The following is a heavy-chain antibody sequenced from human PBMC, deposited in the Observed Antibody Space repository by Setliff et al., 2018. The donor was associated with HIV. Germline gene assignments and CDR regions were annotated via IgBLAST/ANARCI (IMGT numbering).Heavy chain of an antibody. V-gene: IGHV3-74*01. CDR1: GFTFSNYW. J-gene: IGHJ3*02. D-gene: IGHD2-21*02. CDR3: ASSNVVVVAASVSDAFDI. Sequence: GGSLRLSCVASGFTFSNYWMHWVRQAPGKGLVWVSRINTDGSSISHADSVKGRFTISRDNVKNTLFLQMNSLRAEDTAVYYCASSNVVVVAASVSDAFDIWGQGTMVTVSS. CDR2: INTDGSSI.